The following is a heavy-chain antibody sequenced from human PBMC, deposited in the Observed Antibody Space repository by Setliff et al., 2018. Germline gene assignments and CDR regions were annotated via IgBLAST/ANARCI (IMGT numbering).Heavy chain of an antibody. CDR2: INPNSGGT. Sequence: ASVKVSCKASGYTFTGYYMHWVRQAPGQGLEWMGWINPNSGGTNYAQKFQGWVTMTRDTSISTAYMELSRLRSDDTAVYYCARGAYSSSTSCYTSYFYYYAMDIWGQGTTGTVSS. CDR3: ARGAYSSSTSCYTSYFYYYAMDI. J-gene: IGHJ6*02. V-gene: IGHV1-2*04. D-gene: IGHD2-2*02. CDR1: GYTFTGYY.